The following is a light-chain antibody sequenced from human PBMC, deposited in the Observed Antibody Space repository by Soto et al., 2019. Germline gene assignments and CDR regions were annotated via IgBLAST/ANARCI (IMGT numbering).Light chain of an antibody. CDR3: CSFAGRSTDV. V-gene: IGLV2-23*01. CDR2: EGT. Sequence: QSVLTQPASVSGSPGQSITISCTGTSRDVGSYNLVSWYQQHPGNAPKLIIYEGTKRPSGVSYRFSGSKSGNTASLTISGRQEEDEGDYHCCSFAGRSTDVFGTGTKLTVL. CDR1: SRDVGSYNL. J-gene: IGLJ1*01.